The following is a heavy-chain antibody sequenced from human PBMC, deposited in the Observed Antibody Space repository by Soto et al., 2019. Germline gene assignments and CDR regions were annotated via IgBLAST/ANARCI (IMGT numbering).Heavy chain of an antibody. Sequence: QVQLQESGPGLVKPSQTLSLTCTVSGGSFSSGNYYWSWIRQPPGKGLEWIGFISYGGSTYYSASPNSRFTISVDTSKNQFSLNLSFVTAADTALYYGATMGTPATGLYYFDYWGQVTLVTVAS. J-gene: IGHJ4*02. V-gene: IGHV4-30-4*01. CDR2: ISYGGST. CDR1: GGSFSSGNYY. CDR3: ATMGTPATGLYYFDY. D-gene: IGHD1-1*01.